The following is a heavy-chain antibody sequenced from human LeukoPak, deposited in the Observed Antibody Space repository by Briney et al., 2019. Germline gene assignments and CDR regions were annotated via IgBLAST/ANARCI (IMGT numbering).Heavy chain of an antibody. J-gene: IGHJ4*02. CDR2: IYSGGST. D-gene: IGHD3-22*01. V-gene: IGHV3-53*01. Sequence: GGSLRLSCAASGFTVSSNYMSWVRQAPGKGLEWVSVIYSGGSTYYADSVKGRFTISRDNSKNTLYLQMNSLRAEDTAVYYCARDGTCDSSGYIGNWGQGTLVTVSS. CDR1: GFTVSSNY. CDR3: ARDGTCDSSGYIGN.